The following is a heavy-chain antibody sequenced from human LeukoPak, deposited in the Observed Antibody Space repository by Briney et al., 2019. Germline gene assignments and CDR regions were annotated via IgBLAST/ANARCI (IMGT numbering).Heavy chain of an antibody. Sequence: SETLSLTCAVYGGSFSRYYWSWIRQPPGKGLEWIGEINHSGSTNYNPSLKSRVTISVDTSKNQFSLKLSSVTAADTAVYYCASIAVAGAFDYWGQGTLVTVSS. V-gene: IGHV4-34*01. CDR1: GGSFSRYY. CDR3: ASIAVAGAFDY. J-gene: IGHJ4*02. CDR2: INHSGST. D-gene: IGHD6-19*01.